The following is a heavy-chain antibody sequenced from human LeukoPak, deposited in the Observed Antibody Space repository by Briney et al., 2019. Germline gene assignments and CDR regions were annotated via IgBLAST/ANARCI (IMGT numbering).Heavy chain of an antibody. CDR3: ARALPNKDIVVVVAAKPNWFDP. D-gene: IGHD2-15*01. CDR2: ISSSSSYI. Sequence: PGGSLTLSCAASGFTFSSYSMNWVRQAPGKGLEWVSSISSSSSYIYYADSVKGRFTISRDNAKNSLYLQMNSLRAEDTAVYYCARALPNKDIVVVVAAKPNWFDPWGQGTLVTVSS. CDR1: GFTFSSYS. V-gene: IGHV3-21*01. J-gene: IGHJ5*02.